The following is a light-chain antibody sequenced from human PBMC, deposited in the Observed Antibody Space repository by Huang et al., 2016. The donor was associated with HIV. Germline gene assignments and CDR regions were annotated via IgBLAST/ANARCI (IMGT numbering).Light chain of an antibody. CDR1: QSVSSGY. CDR3: QQYDSSPGT. Sequence: EIVLTQSPGTLSLSPGERATLSCRASQSVSSGYLAWYQKRPGQAHRLLLFGVSTRATGIPDRFSGSGSGTDFTLTISRLEPEDFAVYYCQQYDSSPGTFGQGTKVEIK. J-gene: IGKJ1*01. CDR2: GVS. V-gene: IGKV3-20*01.